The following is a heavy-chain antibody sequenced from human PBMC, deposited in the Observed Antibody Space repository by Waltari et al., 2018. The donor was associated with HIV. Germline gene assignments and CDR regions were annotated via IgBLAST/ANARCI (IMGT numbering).Heavy chain of an antibody. V-gene: IGHV3-21*01. CDR2: ISSSSSYI. D-gene: IGHD3-16*01. CDR3: ARDFWGGYYYGMDV. J-gene: IGHJ6*02. Sequence: EVQLVESGGGLVKPGGSLRLSCAALGSTSGSYILNWVRQAPGKGLEWVSSISSSSSYIYYADSVKGRFTISRDNAKNSLYLQMNSLRAEDTAVYYCARDFWGGYYYGMDVWGQGTTVTVSS. CDR1: GSTSGSYI.